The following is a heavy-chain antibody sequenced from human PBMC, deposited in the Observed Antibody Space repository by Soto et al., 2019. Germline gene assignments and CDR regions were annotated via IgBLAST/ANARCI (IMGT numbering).Heavy chain of an antibody. Sequence: SETLSLTCTVSGGSISSYYWIWIRQPPGKGLEWIGYIYYSGSTNYNPSLKSRVTISVDTSKNQFSLKLSSVTAADAAVYYCARASYYDFGNYYYYYMDVWGKGTTVTVSS. D-gene: IGHD3-3*01. CDR3: ARASYYDFGNYYYYYMDV. CDR2: IYYSGST. CDR1: GGSISSYY. V-gene: IGHV4-59*01. J-gene: IGHJ6*03.